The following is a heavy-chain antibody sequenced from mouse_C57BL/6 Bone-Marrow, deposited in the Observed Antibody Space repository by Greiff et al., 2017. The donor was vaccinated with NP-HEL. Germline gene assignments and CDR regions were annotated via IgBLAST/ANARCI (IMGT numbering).Heavy chain of an antibody. CDR2: IDPSDSYT. J-gene: IGHJ3*01. CDR3: ARSPFITTVVFPLN. CDR1: GYTFTSYW. D-gene: IGHD1-1*01. V-gene: IGHV1-50*01. Sequence: QVQLQQPGAELVKPGASVKLSCKASGYTFTSYWMQWVKQRPGQGLEWIGEIDPSDSYTNYNQTFKGKATLPVDTSSSTAYMQLSSLTADDSAVYYCARSPFITTVVFPLNWGQGTLVTVSA.